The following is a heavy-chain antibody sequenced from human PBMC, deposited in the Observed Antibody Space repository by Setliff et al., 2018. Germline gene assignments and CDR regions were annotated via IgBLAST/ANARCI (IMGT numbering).Heavy chain of an antibody. CDR2: ISNGGGAV. CDR1: GFTFSNYE. CDR3: ARDQGSYGYRAFDS. V-gene: IGHV3-48*03. D-gene: IGHD3-16*01. Sequence: GGSLRLSCVVSGFTFSNYEFNWVRQAPGKGLEWISYISNGGGAVKYADSVKGRFTISRDNAKSSLYLQMNSLRAEDTAVYYCARDQGSYGYRAFDSWGQGALVTVSS. J-gene: IGHJ4*02.